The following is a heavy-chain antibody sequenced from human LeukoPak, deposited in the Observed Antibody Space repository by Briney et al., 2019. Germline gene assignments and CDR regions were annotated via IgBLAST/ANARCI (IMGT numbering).Heavy chain of an antibody. Sequence: PSETLSLTCTVSGGSISSYCWSWIRQPPGKGLEWIGYIYYSGSTNYNPSLKSRVTISVDTSKNQFSLKLSSVTAADTAVYYCARHGIAVAGYDYWGQGTLVTVSS. CDR2: IYYSGST. J-gene: IGHJ4*02. D-gene: IGHD6-19*01. CDR3: ARHGIAVAGYDY. V-gene: IGHV4-59*08. CDR1: GGSISSYC.